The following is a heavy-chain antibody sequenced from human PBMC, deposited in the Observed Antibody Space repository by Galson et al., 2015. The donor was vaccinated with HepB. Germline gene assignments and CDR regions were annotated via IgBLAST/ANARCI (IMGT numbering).Heavy chain of an antibody. Sequence: SLRLSCAASGFRFNNYAMSWVRRAPGKGLEWVSGMNGSGGSTYYVDTVKGRFTISRDNSKNTMWLQMNSLRVEDTAVYYCAKNPYYASNGYYSFDYWGRGTLFTVSS. J-gene: IGHJ4*02. CDR1: GFRFNNYA. D-gene: IGHD3-22*01. V-gene: IGHV3-23*01. CDR3: AKNPYYASNGYYSFDY. CDR2: MNGSGGST.